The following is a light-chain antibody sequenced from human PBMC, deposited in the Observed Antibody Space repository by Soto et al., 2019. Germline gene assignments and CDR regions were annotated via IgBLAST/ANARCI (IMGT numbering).Light chain of an antibody. J-gene: IGLJ2*01. CDR1: SSNIGSNT. Sequence: QSVLTQPPSASGTPGQRVTISCSGSSSNIGSNTVNWYQQLPGTAPKLLIYSNNQRPSGVPDRXSGSKSGTSASLAISGLQSEDEADYYCAAWDDSLNGVVFSGGTKLTVL. CDR2: SNN. V-gene: IGLV1-44*01. CDR3: AAWDDSLNGVV.